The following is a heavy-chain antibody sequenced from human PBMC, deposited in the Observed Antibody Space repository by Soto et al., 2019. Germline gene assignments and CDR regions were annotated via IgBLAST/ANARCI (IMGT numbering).Heavy chain of an antibody. Sequence: QVQLQESGPGLVKPSGTLSLTCTVSGDSISGSDWWTWVRQPPTKGLEWIGEIFHSGKTNYNPSLKSRVIXSXDXXKNQFSLSLASVTAADTALYFCARVGGWTTSAGPRFWHFDLWGRGTLVTVSS. CDR3: ARVGGWTTSAGPRFWHFDL. CDR1: GDSISGSDW. J-gene: IGHJ2*01. V-gene: IGHV4-4*02. D-gene: IGHD4-4*01. CDR2: IFHSGKT.